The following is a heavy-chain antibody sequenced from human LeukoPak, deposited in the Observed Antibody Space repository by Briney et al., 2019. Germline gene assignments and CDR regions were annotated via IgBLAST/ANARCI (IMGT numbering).Heavy chain of an antibody. Sequence: GGSLRLSCVASGFTFSSYSMNWVRQAPGKGLEWISSISSSSTYIYYADSLKGRFTISRDNAKNSLSLQMNSLRAEDTAVYYCARDTHCSSTSCYNAFDIWGQGTMVTVSS. CDR3: ARDTHCSSTSCYNAFDI. CDR2: ISSSSTYI. D-gene: IGHD2-2*02. CDR1: GFTFSSYS. V-gene: IGHV3-21*01. J-gene: IGHJ3*02.